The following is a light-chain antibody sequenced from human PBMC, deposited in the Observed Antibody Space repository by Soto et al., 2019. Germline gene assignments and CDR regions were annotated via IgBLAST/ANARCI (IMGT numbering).Light chain of an antibody. Sequence: SYELTQPPSVSVAPGQTARITCEENNIGSKSVHWYQQKPGQAPVLVVFDDSDRPSGIPDRFSGSNSRNTATLAIDSVEAGDEADYYCQVWNNDSYHFVFGSGPKDAVL. CDR2: DDS. V-gene: IGLV3-21*02. CDR3: QVWNNDSYHFV. J-gene: IGLJ1*01. CDR1: NIGSKS.